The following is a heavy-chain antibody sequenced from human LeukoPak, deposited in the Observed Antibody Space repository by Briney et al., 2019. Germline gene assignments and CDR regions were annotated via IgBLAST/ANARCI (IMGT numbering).Heavy chain of an antibody. CDR2: IYYSGST. Sequence: SSETLSLTCTVSGGSISGGGYYWRWIRQHPGKGLEWIGYIYYSGSTNYNPSLKSRVTISVDTSKNQFSLKLTSVSAADTAVYYCARIFTDSGSHYSEYWGQGTPVTVSS. V-gene: IGHV4-61*08. CDR3: ARIFTDSGSHYSEY. J-gene: IGHJ4*02. D-gene: IGHD3-22*01. CDR1: GGSISGGGYY.